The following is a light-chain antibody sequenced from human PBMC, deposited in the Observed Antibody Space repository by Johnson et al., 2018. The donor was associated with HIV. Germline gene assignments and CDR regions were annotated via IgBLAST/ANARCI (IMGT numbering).Light chain of an antibody. CDR1: SSNIGNNY. J-gene: IGLJ1*01. Sequence: QSVLTQPPSVSAAPGQKVTISCSGSSSNIGNNYVSWYQQLPGTAPKLLIYDNNKRPSGIPDRFSGSKSGTSATLGITGLQTGDEADYYCGTWDSSMSVYVVGTWTKVTVL. V-gene: IGLV1-51*01. CDR3: GTWDSSMSVYV. CDR2: DNN.